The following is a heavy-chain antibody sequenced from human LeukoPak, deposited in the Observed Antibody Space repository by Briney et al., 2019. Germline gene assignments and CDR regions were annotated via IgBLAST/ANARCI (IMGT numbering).Heavy chain of an antibody. Sequence: SETLSLTCTVSGGSISSYYWSWIRQPPGKGLEWTGYIYYSGSTNYNPSLKSRVTISVDTSKNQFSLKLSSVTAADTAVYYCARAISYCGGDCYLRDAFDIWGQGTMVTVSS. J-gene: IGHJ3*02. D-gene: IGHD2-21*02. V-gene: IGHV4-59*01. CDR1: GGSISSYY. CDR2: IYYSGST. CDR3: ARAISYCGGDCYLRDAFDI.